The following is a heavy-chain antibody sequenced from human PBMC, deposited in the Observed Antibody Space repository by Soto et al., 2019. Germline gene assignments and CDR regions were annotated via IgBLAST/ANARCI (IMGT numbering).Heavy chain of an antibody. CDR1: GGSISSGGYY. J-gene: IGHJ5*02. Sequence: TLSLTCTVSGGSISSGGYYWSWIRHHPGKGLEWIGYIYYSGSTYYNPSLKSRVTISVDTSKNQFSLKLSSVTAADTAVYYCARTSYDSSGTAADPWGQGNLVTVSS. D-gene: IGHD3-22*01. CDR3: ARTSYDSSGTAADP. V-gene: IGHV4-31*03. CDR2: IYYSGST.